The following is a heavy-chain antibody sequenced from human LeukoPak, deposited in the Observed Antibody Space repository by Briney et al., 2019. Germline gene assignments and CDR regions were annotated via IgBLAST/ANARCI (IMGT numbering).Heavy chain of an antibody. CDR2: INPNSGGT. V-gene: IGHV1-2*02. J-gene: IGHJ4*02. Sequence: GASVKVSCRASGYTFTDDYMHWVRQAPGQGLEWMGWINPNSGGTHSAQKFQGRVTMTRDTSISTAYMELSRLRSDDTAVYYRAREESSGPAFDNWGQGTLVIVSS. D-gene: IGHD3-22*01. CDR1: GYTFTDDY. CDR3: AREESSGPAFDN.